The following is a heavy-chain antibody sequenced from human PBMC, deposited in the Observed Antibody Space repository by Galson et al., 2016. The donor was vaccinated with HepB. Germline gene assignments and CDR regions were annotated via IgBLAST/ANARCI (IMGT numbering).Heavy chain of an antibody. D-gene: IGHD6-19*01. Sequence: CAISGDIVSSNSAAWNWIRQSQSRGLEWLGRTYYRSKWYNEYAVSVKSRITIKSDTSKNQFSLQLNSVTPDDTAVYYCARDTVRSGWYLFYFDYWGQGTLVTVSS. J-gene: IGHJ4*02. CDR2: TYYRSKWYN. CDR3: ARDTVRSGWYLFYFDY. CDR1: GDIVSSNSAA. V-gene: IGHV6-1*01.